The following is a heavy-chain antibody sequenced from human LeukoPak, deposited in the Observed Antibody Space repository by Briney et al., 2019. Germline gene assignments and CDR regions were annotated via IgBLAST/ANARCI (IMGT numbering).Heavy chain of an antibody. CDR2: ISSNSRYI. D-gene: IGHD2-15*01. J-gene: IGHJ6*03. V-gene: IGHV3-21*01. CDR3: ARVLGQYYYYYYMDV. Sequence: PGGSLRLPCAASGFTFSTYSMNWVRQAPGKGLEWVSSISSNSRYIYYADSVKGRFTISRDNSKNTLYLQMNSLRAEDTAVYYCARVLGQYYYYYYMDVWGKGTTVTVSS. CDR1: GFTFSTYS.